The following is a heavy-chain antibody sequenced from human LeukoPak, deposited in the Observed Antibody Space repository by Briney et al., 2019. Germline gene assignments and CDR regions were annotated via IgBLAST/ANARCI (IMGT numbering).Heavy chain of an antibody. CDR2: ISGNKNYI. CDR3: ARDPHNPGPIDY. V-gene: IGHV3-21*01. J-gene: IGHJ4*02. Sequence: GGSLRLSCVASGFTFSSYSMNWVRQAPGKGLEWVSSISGNKNYIYYADSVGGRFTISRDNARDSFFLQMDSLRAEDTGVYYCARDPHNPGPIDYWGQGTLVTVSS. CDR1: GFTFSSYS.